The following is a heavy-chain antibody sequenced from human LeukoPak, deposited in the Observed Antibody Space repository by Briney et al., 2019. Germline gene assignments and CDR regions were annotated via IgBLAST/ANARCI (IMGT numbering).Heavy chain of an antibody. CDR2: ISYDGSNK. CDR3: ARIYAVAGSTSFDY. Sequence: GGSLRLSCAASGFTFSSYSMNWVRQAPGKGLEWVAVISYDGSNKYYADSVKGRFTISRDNSKNTLYLQMNSLRAEDTAVYYCARIYAVAGSTSFDYWGQGTLVTVSS. CDR1: GFTFSSYS. D-gene: IGHD6-19*01. J-gene: IGHJ4*02. V-gene: IGHV3-30*03.